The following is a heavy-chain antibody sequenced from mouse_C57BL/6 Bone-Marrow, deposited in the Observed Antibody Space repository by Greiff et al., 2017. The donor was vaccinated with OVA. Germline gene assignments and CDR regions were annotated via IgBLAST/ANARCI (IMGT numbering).Heavy chain of an antibody. Sequence: EVKLMESGPGLVKPSQSLSLTCSVTGYSITSGYYWNWIRQFPGNKLEWMGYISYDGSNNYNPSLKNRISITRDTSKNQFFLKLNSVTTEDTAAYYCSRGSPYWYFDVWGTGTTVTVSS. CDR3: SRGSPYWYFDV. D-gene: IGHD1-1*01. V-gene: IGHV3-6*01. CDR1: GYSITSGYY. J-gene: IGHJ1*03. CDR2: ISYDGSN.